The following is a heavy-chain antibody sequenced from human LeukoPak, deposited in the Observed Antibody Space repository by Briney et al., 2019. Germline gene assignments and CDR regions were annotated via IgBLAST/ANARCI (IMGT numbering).Heavy chain of an antibody. CDR2: IYWDDDR. J-gene: IGHJ4*02. Sequence: SGPTLVNPTQTLTLTCTFSGFSLNTRGVGVGWIRQPPGRALEGLALIYWDDDRRYSPSLKSRLTITKDTSKNQVVLTMTNMDTVDTATYFCAHRKNYYDSSVFDNWGQGTLVTVSS. V-gene: IGHV2-5*02. D-gene: IGHD3-22*01. CDR1: GFSLNTRGVG. CDR3: AHRKNYYDSSVFDN.